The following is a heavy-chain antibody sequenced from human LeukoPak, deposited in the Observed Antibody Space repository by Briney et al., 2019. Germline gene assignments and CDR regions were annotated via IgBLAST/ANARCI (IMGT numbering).Heavy chain of an antibody. CDR1: GYFISSGYY. CDR2: IYHSGST. V-gene: IGHV4-38-2*02. J-gene: IGHJ4*02. D-gene: IGHD2-21*02. Sequence: SETLSLTCTVSGYFISSGYYWGWIRQPPGKGLEWIGSIYHSGSTYYNPSLKSRVTISVDTSKNQFSLKLSSVTAADTAVYYCARDLAPSYCGGDCFPPYYFDYWGQGTLVTVSS. CDR3: ARDLAPSYCGGDCFPPYYFDY.